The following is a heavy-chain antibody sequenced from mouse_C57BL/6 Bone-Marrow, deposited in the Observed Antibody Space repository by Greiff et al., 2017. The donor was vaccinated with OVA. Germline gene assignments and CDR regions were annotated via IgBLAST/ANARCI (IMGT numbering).Heavy chain of an antibody. Sequence: QVQLQQSGAELAKPGASVKLSCKASGYTFTSYWMHWVKQRPGQGLEWIGYINPSSGYTKYNQKFKDKATLTADKSSSAAYMQLSNTTDEDSAVYYSAGRLGRVYFDYWGQGTTLTVSS. V-gene: IGHV1-7*01. D-gene: IGHD3-2*02. J-gene: IGHJ2*01. CDR2: INPSSGYT. CDR3: AGRLGRVYFDY. CDR1: GYTFTSYW.